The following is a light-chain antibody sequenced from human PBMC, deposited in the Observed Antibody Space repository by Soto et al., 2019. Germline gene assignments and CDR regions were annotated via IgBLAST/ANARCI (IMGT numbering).Light chain of an antibody. CDR3: HQYGSSPPWT. V-gene: IGKV3-20*01. Sequence: EVVLTQSPATLSVSPGEGVTLSCRASQGIGDTLAWYQHKPGLAPRLLIYGASSRATGIPDRFSGSGSGTDFTLTISRLEPEDFAVYSCHQYGSSPPWTFGQGTKVDIK. J-gene: IGKJ1*01. CDR2: GAS. CDR1: QGIGDT.